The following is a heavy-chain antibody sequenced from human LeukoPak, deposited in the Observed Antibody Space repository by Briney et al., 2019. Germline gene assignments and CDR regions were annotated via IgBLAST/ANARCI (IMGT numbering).Heavy chain of an antibody. CDR1: GYTFTSYY. CDR2: INPSGGST. CDR3: ARDGGSEWELPTHAFDI. J-gene: IGHJ3*02. V-gene: IGHV1-46*01. Sequence: GASVKVSCKASGYTFTSYYMHWVRQAPGQGLEWMGIINPSGGSTSYAQKFQGRVTMTRDMSTSTVYMELSSLRSEDTAVYYCARDGGSEWELPTHAFDIWGQGTMVTVSS. D-gene: IGHD1-26*01.